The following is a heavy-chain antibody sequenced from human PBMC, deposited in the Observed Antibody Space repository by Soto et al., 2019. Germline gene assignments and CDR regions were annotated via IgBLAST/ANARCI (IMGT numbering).Heavy chain of an antibody. J-gene: IGHJ5*02. D-gene: IGHD6-19*01. V-gene: IGHV3-21*01. CDR3: ARGAGDNWFDP. Sequence: EVQLVESGGGLVKPGGSLRLSCAASGFSFSSYSMNWVRQAPGKGLEWVSSISSSSSYIYYADSVKGRFTISRDNAKNSLYLQMNSLRAEDTAVYYCARGAGDNWFDPWGQGTLVTVSS. CDR1: GFSFSSYS. CDR2: ISSSSSYI.